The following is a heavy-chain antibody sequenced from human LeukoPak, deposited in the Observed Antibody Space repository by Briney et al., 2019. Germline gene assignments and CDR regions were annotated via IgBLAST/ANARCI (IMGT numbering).Heavy chain of an antibody. D-gene: IGHD3-10*01. J-gene: IGHJ4*02. Sequence: SGGSLRLSCAASGFTFSSYGMPWVRQAPGKGLEWVAVIWYDGSNKYYADSVKGRFTISRDNSKNTLYLQMNSLRAEDTAVYYCARDAYGSGSLDYWGQGTLVTVSS. CDR2: IWYDGSNK. CDR3: ARDAYGSGSLDY. CDR1: GFTFSSYG. V-gene: IGHV3-33*01.